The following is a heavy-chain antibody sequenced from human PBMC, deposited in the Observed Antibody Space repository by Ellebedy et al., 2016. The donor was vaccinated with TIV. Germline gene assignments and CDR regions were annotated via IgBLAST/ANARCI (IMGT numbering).Heavy chain of an antibody. D-gene: IGHD3-22*01. CDR2: ISGGDMRT. J-gene: IGHJ3*02. CDR3: ARDRIYPNDIFDM. CDR1: GFTFYTFA. V-gene: IGHV3-23*01. Sequence: GESLKISCAASGFTFYTFAMNWVRQAPGKGLEWVSAISGGDMRTWYADSVRGRFTISRDNSKNTVHLQMNSLRAEDTAVYFCARDRIYPNDIFDMWGQGTMVTVSS.